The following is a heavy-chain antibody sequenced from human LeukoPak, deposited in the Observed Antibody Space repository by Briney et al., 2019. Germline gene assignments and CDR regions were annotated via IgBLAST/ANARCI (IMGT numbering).Heavy chain of an antibody. D-gene: IGHD6-13*01. CDR3: ARDHSSSWTVDY. V-gene: IGHV3-48*02. CDR2: ISRSSSIL. Sequence: GGSLRLSCAASGFAFSSYSMNWVRLAPGKGLEWVSYISRSSSILYYADSVKGRFTISRDNAKNSLYLQMNSLRDEDTAVYYCARDHSSSWTVDYWGQGTLVTVSS. J-gene: IGHJ4*02. CDR1: GFAFSSYS.